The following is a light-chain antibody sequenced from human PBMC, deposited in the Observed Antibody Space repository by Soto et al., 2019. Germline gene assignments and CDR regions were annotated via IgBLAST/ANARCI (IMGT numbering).Light chain of an antibody. CDR1: QRISSW. Sequence: DIQMTLSPSTLSASVGDRLTITCRASQRISSWLAWYQQKPGKAPKLLISGASSLESGVPSRFSGSGSGTEFTLTISSLQPDDFAAYYCQQYDSYSYSFGQGTKLEIK. V-gene: IGKV1-5*01. J-gene: IGKJ2*03. CDR2: GAS. CDR3: QQYDSYSYS.